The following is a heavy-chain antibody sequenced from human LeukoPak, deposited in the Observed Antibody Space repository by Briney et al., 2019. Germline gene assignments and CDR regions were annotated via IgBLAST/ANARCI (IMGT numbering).Heavy chain of an antibody. V-gene: IGHV1-3*01. D-gene: IGHD6-19*01. Sequence: ASVKVSCKASGYTFTSYAMHWVRQAPGQGLEWMGWINAGNGNTKYSQKFQGRVTITRDTSASTVYMELSSLRSEDTAVYYCARGSTSDWPLDHWGQETLVTISS. CDR1: GYTFTSYA. CDR3: ARGSTSDWPLDH. CDR2: INAGNGNT. J-gene: IGHJ4*02.